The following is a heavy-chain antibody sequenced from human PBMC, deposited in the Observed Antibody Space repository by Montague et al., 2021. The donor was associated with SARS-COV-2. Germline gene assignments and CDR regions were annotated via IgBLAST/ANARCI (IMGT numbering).Heavy chain of an antibody. D-gene: IGHD3-22*01. V-gene: IGHV3-48*03. CDR1: GFTFSSYE. J-gene: IGHJ4*02. Sequence: SLRLSCSASGFTFSSYEMNWLRQAPGKGREWVSYISSSGITIYYADSVKGRFTISRDNAKNSLYLQMNSLRAEDTAVYYCARDNYYYDTSGYPDYWGQGTLVTVSS. CDR2: ISSSGITI. CDR3: ARDNYYYDTSGYPDY.